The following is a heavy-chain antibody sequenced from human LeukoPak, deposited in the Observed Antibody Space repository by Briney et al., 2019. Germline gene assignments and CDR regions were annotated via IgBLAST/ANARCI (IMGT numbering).Heavy chain of an antibody. J-gene: IGHJ4*02. Sequence: PSETLSLTCAVHGGSFSGYYWSWIRQSPGKGLEWIGEINHSGSTNYNPSLKSRVTISVDTSKNQFSLKLSSVTAADTAVYYCARASGYCTNGVCPEDYWGQGTLVTVSS. CDR2: INHSGST. D-gene: IGHD2-8*01. CDR3: ARASGYCTNGVCPEDY. V-gene: IGHV4-34*01. CDR1: GGSFSGYY.